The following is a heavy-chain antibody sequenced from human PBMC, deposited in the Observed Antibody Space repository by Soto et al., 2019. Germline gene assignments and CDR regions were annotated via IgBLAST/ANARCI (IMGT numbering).Heavy chain of an antibody. V-gene: IGHV1-3*01. CDR1: GYTFTSCA. Sequence: GASVKVSCKASGYTFTSCALHWVRQAPGQRLEWMGWINAGIGNAKYSQKFQGRVTLTGDTSTSTAYMELSSLRSEDTAVYYCASSELYYYDSSGYPGGPFDYWGQGTLVTVSS. CDR3: ASSELYYYDSSGYPGGPFDY. D-gene: IGHD3-22*01. CDR2: INAGIGNA. J-gene: IGHJ4*02.